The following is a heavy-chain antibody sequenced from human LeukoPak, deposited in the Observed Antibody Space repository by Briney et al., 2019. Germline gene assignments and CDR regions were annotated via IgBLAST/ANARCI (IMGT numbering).Heavy chain of an antibody. CDR3: ARTPGRYCSGGSCPPPIDY. D-gene: IGHD2-15*01. V-gene: IGHV5-10-1*01. Sequence: GGALEISWKGSGYNFTSYWIRWVRQLPGKGVEWMGRIDPSDSYTNYSPSFQGHVTISADKSISTAYLQWSSLKASDTAMYYCARTPGRYCSGGSCPPPIDYWGQGTLVTVSS. CDR1: GYNFTSYW. CDR2: IDPSDSYT. J-gene: IGHJ4*02.